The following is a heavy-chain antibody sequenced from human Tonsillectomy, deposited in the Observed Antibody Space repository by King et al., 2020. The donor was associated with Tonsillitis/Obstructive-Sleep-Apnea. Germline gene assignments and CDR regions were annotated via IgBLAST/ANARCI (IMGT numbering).Heavy chain of an antibody. CDR2: ISYDGSNK. V-gene: IGHV3-30*04. CDR3: AREGIYDSSGYADAFDI. Sequence: VQLVESGGGVVQPGRSLRLSCAASGFTFSNYAIHWVRQAPGKGLEWVAVISYDGSNKYYADSVKGRFTISRDNSKNTLDLQMNSLKPEDTAVYYCAREGIYDSSGYADAFDIWGQGTMVTVSS. D-gene: IGHD3-22*01. J-gene: IGHJ3*02. CDR1: GFTFSNYA.